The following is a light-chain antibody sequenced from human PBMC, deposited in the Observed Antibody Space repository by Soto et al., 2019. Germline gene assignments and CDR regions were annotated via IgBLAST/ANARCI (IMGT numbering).Light chain of an antibody. CDR2: HAS. Sequence: EIVLTQSPATLSLSPGERATLSCRASQSVSSYLAWYQQRPGRAPRLLIYHASNRATGIPARFSGSGSGTDFTLTISSLEPEDFAVYYCQQRSNWPLTFGGGTKVDIK. CDR3: QQRSNWPLT. J-gene: IGKJ4*01. CDR1: QSVSSY. V-gene: IGKV3-11*01.